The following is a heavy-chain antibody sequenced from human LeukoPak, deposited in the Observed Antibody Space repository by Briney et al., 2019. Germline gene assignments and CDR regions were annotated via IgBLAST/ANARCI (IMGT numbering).Heavy chain of an antibody. Sequence: SETLSLTCTVSGYSISSGYYWGWIRQPPGKGLEWIGSIYHSGSTYYNPSLKSRVTISVDTSKNQFSLKLTSATAADTAVYYCARDLDPREMAILSFDPWGQGTLVTVSS. CDR3: ARDLDPREMAILSFDP. CDR1: GYSISSGYY. V-gene: IGHV4-38-2*02. D-gene: IGHD5-24*01. J-gene: IGHJ5*02. CDR2: IYHSGST.